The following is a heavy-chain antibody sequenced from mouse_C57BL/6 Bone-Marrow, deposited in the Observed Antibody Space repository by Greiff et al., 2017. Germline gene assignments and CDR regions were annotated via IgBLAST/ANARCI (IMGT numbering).Heavy chain of an antibody. CDR3: AEFGAY. V-gene: IGHV1-82*01. CDR2: IYPGDGDT. CDR1: GYAFSSSW. Sequence: VKLMESGPELVKPGASVKISCKASGYAFSSSWMNWVKQRPGKGLEWIGRIYPGDGDTNYNGKFKGKATLTADKSSSTAYMQLSSLTSEDSAVYFCAEFGAYWGQGTLVTVSA. J-gene: IGHJ3*01.